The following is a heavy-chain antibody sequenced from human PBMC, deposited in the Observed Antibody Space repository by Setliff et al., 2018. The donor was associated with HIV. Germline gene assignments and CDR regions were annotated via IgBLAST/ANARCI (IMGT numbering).Heavy chain of an antibody. CDR1: GGSISRGGRY. J-gene: IGHJ4*01. V-gene: IGHV4-31*02. CDR2: VYYNGES. CDR3: AKDGISGGAYPPYYFDY. Sequence: SETLSLTCTVSGGSISRGGRYWGWVRQHPGRGLKWVGYVYYNGESFYNPSLRGRITILQDKSKNQFSLEVRSVTAADTAVYYCAKDGISGGAYPPYYFDYWGHGTLVTVSS. D-gene: IGHD2-15*01.